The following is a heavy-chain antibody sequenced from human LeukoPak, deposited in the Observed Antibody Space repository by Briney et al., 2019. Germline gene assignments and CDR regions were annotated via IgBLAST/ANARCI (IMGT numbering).Heavy chain of an antibody. V-gene: IGHV1-2*04. D-gene: IGHD3-10*01. Sequence: ASVKVSCKASGYTFTSYDINWVRQATGQGLEWMGWMNPNSGGTNYAQKFQGWVTMTRDTSISTAYMELSRLRSDDTAVYYCARGPTYYYGSGSYRGNWFDPWGQGTLVTVSS. CDR3: ARGPTYYYGSGSYRGNWFDP. CDR2: MNPNSGGT. J-gene: IGHJ5*02. CDR1: GYTFTSYD.